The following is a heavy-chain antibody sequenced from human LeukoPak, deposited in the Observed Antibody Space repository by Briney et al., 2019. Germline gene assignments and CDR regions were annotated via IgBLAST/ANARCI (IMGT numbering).Heavy chain of an antibody. CDR2: INPNSGGT. D-gene: IGHD3-10*01. CDR1: GYTFTAYS. Sequence: GASVNVSCRASGYTFTAYSMHWVRQAPGQESAWMGWINPNSGGTNYTQKFQARVTMTRDPSITTAYRELSRLRSDDTAVYYCARDLDYYGSGSFFNIWGQGTMVTVSS. CDR3: ARDLDYYGSGSFFNI. V-gene: IGHV1-2*02. J-gene: IGHJ3*02.